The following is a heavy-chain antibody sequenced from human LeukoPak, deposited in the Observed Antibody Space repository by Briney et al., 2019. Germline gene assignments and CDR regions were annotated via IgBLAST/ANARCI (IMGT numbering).Heavy chain of an antibody. D-gene: IGHD3-10*01. CDR2: ISYDGGNK. V-gene: IGHV3-30*18. CDR3: AKGHYGSGSYYYIDY. J-gene: IGHJ4*02. CDR1: GFTFSSYG. Sequence: GGSLRLSCAASGFTFSSYGMHWVRQAPGKGLEWVAVISYDGGNKYYADSVKGRFTISRDNSKNTLYLQMNSLRAEDTAVYYCAKGHYGSGSYYYIDYWGQGTLVTVSS.